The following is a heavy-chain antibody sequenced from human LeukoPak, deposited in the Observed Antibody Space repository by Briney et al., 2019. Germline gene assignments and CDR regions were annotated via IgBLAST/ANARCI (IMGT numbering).Heavy chain of an antibody. D-gene: IGHD3-10*01. CDR1: GFTFSSYA. J-gene: IGHJ6*03. Sequence: PGGSLRLSCAASGFTFSSYAMSWVRQAPGKGLEWVSAISGSGGSKYYADSVKGRFTISRDNSKNTLYLQMNSLRVEDTAVYYCARYGSGSEYYYYMDVWGKGTTVTVSS. V-gene: IGHV3-23*01. CDR2: ISGSGGSK. CDR3: ARYGSGSEYYYYMDV.